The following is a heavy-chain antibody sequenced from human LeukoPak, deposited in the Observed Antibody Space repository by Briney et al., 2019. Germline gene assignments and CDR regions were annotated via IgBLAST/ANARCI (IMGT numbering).Heavy chain of an antibody. V-gene: IGHV1-18*01. CDR2: ISTYNGNT. CDR3: ARGRYCSSTSCYKVYYYYMDV. D-gene: IGHD2-2*02. Sequence: ASVKVSXKASGYTFTSYGISWVRQAPGQGLEWIGWISTYNGNTNYAQKLQGRVTMTTDTSTSTAYMELRSLRSDDTAVYYCARGRYCSSTSCYKVYYYYMDVWGKGTTVTVSS. J-gene: IGHJ6*03. CDR1: GYTFTSYG.